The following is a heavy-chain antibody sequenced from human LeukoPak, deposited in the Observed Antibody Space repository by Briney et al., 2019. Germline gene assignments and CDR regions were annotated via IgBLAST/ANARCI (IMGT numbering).Heavy chain of an antibody. CDR2: ISGSGGST. V-gene: IGHV3-23*01. CDR3: AKDRKWLVREADS. CDR1: GFTFSSYA. J-gene: IGHJ4*02. Sequence: GGSLRLSCAASGFTFSSYAMSWVRQAPGKGLEWVSGISGSGGSTYYADSVKGRFTISRDNSKNTLYLQMDSLRAEDTAVHYCAKDRKWLVREADSWGQGTPVTVSS. D-gene: IGHD6-19*01.